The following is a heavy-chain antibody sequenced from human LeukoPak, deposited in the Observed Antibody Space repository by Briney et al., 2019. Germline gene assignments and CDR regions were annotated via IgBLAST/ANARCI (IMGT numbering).Heavy chain of an antibody. D-gene: IGHD3-22*01. CDR3: AREIYCYDSSGSSGYFDY. CDR2: IYSGGST. J-gene: IGHJ4*02. Sequence: PGGSLRLSCAASGFTVSSNYMSWVRQAPGKGLEWVSVIYSGGSTYYADSVKGRFTISRDNSKNTLYLQMNSLRAEDTAVYYCAREIYCYDSSGSSGYFDYWGQGTLVTVSS. V-gene: IGHV3-66*01. CDR1: GFTVSSNY.